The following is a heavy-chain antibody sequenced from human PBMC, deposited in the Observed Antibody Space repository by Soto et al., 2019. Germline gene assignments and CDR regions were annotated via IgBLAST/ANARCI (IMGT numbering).Heavy chain of an antibody. Sequence: SVKVSCKASGYTFTGYYMHWVRQAPGQGLEWMGWINPIFGTANYAQKFQGRVTITADESTSTAYMELSSLRSEDTAVYYCARSIRGVDTAGRYYYGMDVWGQGTTVTVSS. V-gene: IGHV1-69*13. CDR3: ARSIRGVDTAGRYYYGMDV. D-gene: IGHD5-18*01. CDR1: GYTFTGYY. J-gene: IGHJ6*02. CDR2: INPIFGTA.